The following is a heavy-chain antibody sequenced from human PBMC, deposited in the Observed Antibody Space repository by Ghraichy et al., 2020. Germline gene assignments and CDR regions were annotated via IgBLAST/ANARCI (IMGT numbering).Heavy chain of an antibody. CDR1: GFTFDDYT. CDR3: AKDDGYGDYWSYFDY. D-gene: IGHD4-17*01. V-gene: IGHV3-43*01. CDR2: ISCDGGST. J-gene: IGHJ4*02. Sequence: GGSLRLSCAASGFTFDDYTMHWVRQAPGKGLEWVSLISCDGGSTYYADSVKGRFTISRDNSKNSLYLQMNSLRTEDTALYYCAKDDGYGDYWSYFDYWGQGTLVTVSS.